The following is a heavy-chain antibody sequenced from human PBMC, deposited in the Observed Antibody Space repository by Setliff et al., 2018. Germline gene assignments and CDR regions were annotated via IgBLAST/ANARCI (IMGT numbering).Heavy chain of an antibody. V-gene: IGHV1-69*13. CDR2: IIPIFGTA. CDR1: GGTFSSYA. J-gene: IGHJ6*02. Sequence: SVKVSCKASGGTFSSYAISWVRQAPGQGLEWMGGIIPIFGTANYAQRFQGRVTITADESTSTAYMELSSLRSEDTAVYYCARDSRGLVPAAIEGSYYYYGMDVWGQGTTVTV. D-gene: IGHD2-2*02. CDR3: ARDSRGLVPAAIEGSYYYYGMDV.